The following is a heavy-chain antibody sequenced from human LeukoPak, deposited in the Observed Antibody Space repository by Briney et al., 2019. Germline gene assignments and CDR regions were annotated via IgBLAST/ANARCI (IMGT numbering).Heavy chain of an antibody. Sequence: SETLSLICPLSGGSISSYYWSWIRQPAGKGLEWIGRIYTSGSTNYNPSLKSRVTISVDKSKNQFSLKLSSVTAADTAVYYCARVSDIAAAGTFRCTPWGQGTLVTVSS. CDR1: GGSISSYY. CDR2: IYTSGST. J-gene: IGHJ5*02. CDR3: ARVSDIAAAGTFRCTP. D-gene: IGHD6-13*01. V-gene: IGHV4-4*07.